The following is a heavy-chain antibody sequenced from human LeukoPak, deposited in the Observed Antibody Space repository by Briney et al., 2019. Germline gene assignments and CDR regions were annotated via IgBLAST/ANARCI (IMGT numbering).Heavy chain of an antibody. J-gene: IGHJ3*02. CDR1: GGSFSGYY. V-gene: IGHV4-34*01. CDR2: INHSGST. CDR3: ARGGGLGRGPKRRGADDAFDI. D-gene: IGHD3-16*01. Sequence: SSETLSLTCAVYGGSFSGYYWSWIRQPPGKGREWIGEINHSGSTNYNPSLKSRVTISVDTSKNQFSLKLSSVTAADTAVYYCARGGGLGRGPKRRGADDAFDIWGQGTMVTVSS.